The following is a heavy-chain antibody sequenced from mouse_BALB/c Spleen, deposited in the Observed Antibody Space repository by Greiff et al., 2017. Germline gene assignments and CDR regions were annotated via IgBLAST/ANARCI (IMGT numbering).Heavy chain of an antibody. D-gene: IGHD4-1*01. CDR1: GFNIKDTY. CDR3: ARDWVDY. J-gene: IGHJ2*01. CDR2: IDPADGNT. Sequence: EVQLLQSGAELVKPGASVKLSCTASGFNIKDTYMHWVKQRPEQGLEWIGRIDPADGNTKYDPKFQGKATITADTSSNKAYLQLSSLTSEDTAVYYCARDWVDYWGQGTTLTVSS. V-gene: IGHV14-3*02.